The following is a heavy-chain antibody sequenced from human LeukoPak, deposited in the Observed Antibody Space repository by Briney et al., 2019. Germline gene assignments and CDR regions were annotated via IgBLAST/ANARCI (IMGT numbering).Heavy chain of an antibody. Sequence: GGSLRLSCAASGFTFSTYSMIWVRQAPGKGLEWVSSIAGSGGYIYYADSVKGRFTISRDNAKNSLYLQMKSLRAEDTAVYYCARFRLSNYDILTGYYYYFDYWGQGTLVTVSS. CDR3: ARFRLSNYDILTGYYYYFDY. CDR1: GFTFSTYS. CDR2: IAGSGGYI. D-gene: IGHD3-9*01. V-gene: IGHV3-21*01. J-gene: IGHJ4*02.